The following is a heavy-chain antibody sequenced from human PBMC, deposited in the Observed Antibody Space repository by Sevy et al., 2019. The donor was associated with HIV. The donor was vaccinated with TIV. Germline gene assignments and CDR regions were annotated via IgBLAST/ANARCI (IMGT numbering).Heavy chain of an antibody. CDR2: ISGYNGYT. CDR1: GYSFTNYG. V-gene: IGHV1-18*01. J-gene: IGHJ5*02. CDR3: AKEGKNIRSWFDP. D-gene: IGHD3-3*02. Sequence: ASVKVSCKASGYSFTNYGIGWVRQAPGQGLEWMGWISGYNGYTNYAQNLHGRVTMTTDTSTSTAYMELRSLSSDDTAIYYCAKEGKNIRSWFDPWGQGTLVTVSS.